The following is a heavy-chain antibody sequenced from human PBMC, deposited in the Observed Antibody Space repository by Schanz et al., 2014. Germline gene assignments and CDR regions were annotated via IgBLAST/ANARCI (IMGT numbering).Heavy chain of an antibody. Sequence: QVQLVQSGGEVKKPGASVKVSCKASGYTFTFTTYGISWVRQVPGQGLEWMGWVNPYAGTTKYAQGLQGRVTMTTDTSSTPAYLELGSLPSDDTAIYYCARAAASTLFGIALPSDYGYYGMDVWGQGTTVTVAS. V-gene: IGHV1-18*01. J-gene: IGHJ6*02. CDR1: GYTFTFTTYG. CDR3: ARAAASTLFGIALPSDYGYYGMDV. CDR2: VNPYAGTT. D-gene: IGHD3-10*01.